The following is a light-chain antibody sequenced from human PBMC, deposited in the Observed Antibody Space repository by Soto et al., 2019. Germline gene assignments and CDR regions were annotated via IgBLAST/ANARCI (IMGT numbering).Light chain of an antibody. CDR2: GAS. V-gene: IGKV3-15*01. CDR1: QSVTYN. Sequence: ETMMTQSPATLSASPGERVTLSCRATQSVTYNLAWYQQKPGQAPRLLIYGASTRATGIPARFSGRGSGTEFTLTITSLQSEDFAVYDCQQYNDWLWTFGQGTKVDIK. CDR3: QQYNDWLWT. J-gene: IGKJ1*01.